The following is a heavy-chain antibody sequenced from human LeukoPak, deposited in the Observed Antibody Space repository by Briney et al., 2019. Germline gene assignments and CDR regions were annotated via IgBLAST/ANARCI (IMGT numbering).Heavy chain of an antibody. D-gene: IGHD3-3*01. CDR3: AKHVLRFLEWLYPNYYHYGMDV. Sequence: GGSLRLSCAASGFTFSSYWMSWVRQAPGKGLEWVANIKQDGSEKYYVDSVKGRFTISRDNAKNSLYLQMNSLRAEDTAVYYCAKHVLRFLEWLYPNYYHYGMDVWGQGTTVTVSS. V-gene: IGHV3-7*01. CDR1: GFTFSSYW. J-gene: IGHJ6*02. CDR2: IKQDGSEK.